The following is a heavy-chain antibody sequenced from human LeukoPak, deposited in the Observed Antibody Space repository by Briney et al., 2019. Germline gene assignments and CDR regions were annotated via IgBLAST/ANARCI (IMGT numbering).Heavy chain of an antibody. D-gene: IGHD3-10*01. CDR1: GYTFTGYY. Sequence: EASVKVSCKASGYTFTGYYMHWVRQAPGQGLEWMGWINPNSGGTNYAQKFQGRVTVTRDTSISTAYMELSRLRSDDTAVYYCARSGSAINWFDPWGQGTLVTVSS. CDR3: ARSGSAINWFDP. V-gene: IGHV1-2*02. J-gene: IGHJ5*02. CDR2: INPNSGGT.